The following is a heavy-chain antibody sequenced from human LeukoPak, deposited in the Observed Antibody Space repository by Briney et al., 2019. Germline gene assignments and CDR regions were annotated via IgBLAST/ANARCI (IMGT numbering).Heavy chain of an antibody. CDR1: GFTFSSYA. CDR2: ISYDGSNK. D-gene: IGHD2/OR15-2a*01. Sequence: GGSLRLSCAASGFTFSSYAMHWVRQAPGKGLEGVAVISYDGSNKYYADSVKGRFTISRDNSKNTLYLQMNSLRAEDTAVYYCARTQQGEYYSMPPGDYWGQGTLVTVSS. CDR3: ARTQQGEYYSMPPGDY. J-gene: IGHJ4*02. V-gene: IGHV3-30*04.